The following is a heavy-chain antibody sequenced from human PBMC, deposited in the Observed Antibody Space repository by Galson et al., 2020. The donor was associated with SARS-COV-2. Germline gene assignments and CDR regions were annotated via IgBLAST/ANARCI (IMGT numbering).Heavy chain of an antibody. J-gene: IGHJ6*02. V-gene: IGHV3-33*01. D-gene: IGHD6-19*01. CDR3: AREMLADSRGWSDHGGMDV. Sequence: GESLKISCAASGFTFSSYGMHWVRQAPGKGLEWVAVIWYDGSNKYYADSVKGRFTISRDNSKNTLYLQMNSQRAEDTAVYYCAREMLADSRGWSDHGGMDVWGQGTTVTVSS. CDR1: GFTFSSYG. CDR2: IWYDGSNK.